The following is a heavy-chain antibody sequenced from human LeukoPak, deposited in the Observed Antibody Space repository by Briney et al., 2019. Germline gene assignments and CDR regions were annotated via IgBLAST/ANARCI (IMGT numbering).Heavy chain of an antibody. CDR3: ARDLSLDY. Sequence: GGSLRLSCATSGFTFSSYWMNWVRQAPGKGLEWVANIKQDGSEKYYVDSVKGRSTISRDNAKNSLYLQMNSPRVEDTAVYYCARDLSLDYWGQGTLVTVSS. CDR2: IKQDGSEK. CDR1: GFTFSSYW. J-gene: IGHJ4*02. V-gene: IGHV3-7*01.